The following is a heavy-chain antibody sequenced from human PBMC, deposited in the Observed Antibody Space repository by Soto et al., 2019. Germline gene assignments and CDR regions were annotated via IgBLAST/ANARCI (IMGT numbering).Heavy chain of an antibody. J-gene: IGHJ4*02. CDR3: ARSGYDYWRGPVPSADY. CDR2: ISYSGTT. D-gene: IGHD3-3*01. Sequence: PSETLSLTCNVSGSISTYYLIWIRQPPGKGLEWIRYISYSGTTNYSPSLENRVTISIDTSKKQLSLKLSSVTTADTAVYYCARSGYDYWRGPVPSADYFGLVTLVTVSS. V-gene: IGHV4-59*01. CDR1: GSISTYY.